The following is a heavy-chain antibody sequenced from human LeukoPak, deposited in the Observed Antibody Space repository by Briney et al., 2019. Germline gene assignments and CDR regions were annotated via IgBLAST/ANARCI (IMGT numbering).Heavy chain of an antibody. CDR3: ARHPIFGGSNVYAFDY. Sequence: PSETLSLTCTVSGSSISSYYWSWIRQPPGKGLEYIGYIYYTGSKNYSPSLKSRVTTSLDTSKNQFSLKLNSVTAADTAVYYCARHPIFGGSNVYAFDYWGQGTLVTVSS. CDR2: IYYTGSK. J-gene: IGHJ4*02. D-gene: IGHD3-16*01. V-gene: IGHV4-59*08. CDR1: GSSISSYY.